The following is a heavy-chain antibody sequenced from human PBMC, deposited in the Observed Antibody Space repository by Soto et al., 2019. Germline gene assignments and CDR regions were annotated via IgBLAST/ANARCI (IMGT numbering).Heavy chain of an antibody. V-gene: IGHV4-59*01. D-gene: IGHD3-3*01. J-gene: IGHJ4*02. CDR1: GGSISSYY. Sequence: XGTLSLTCTVSGGSISSYYWSGIRQPPGKGLEWIGYIYYSGSTNYNPSLKSRVTISVDTSKNQFSLKLSSVAAADTAVYYCARATYDFWSGYYRPSRIDYWGQGTLVTVSS. CDR2: IYYSGST. CDR3: ARATYDFWSGYYRPSRIDY.